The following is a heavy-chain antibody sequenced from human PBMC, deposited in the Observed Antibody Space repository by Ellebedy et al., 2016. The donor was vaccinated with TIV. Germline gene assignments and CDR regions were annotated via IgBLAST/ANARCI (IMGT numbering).Heavy chain of an antibody. Sequence: GESLKISCAASGFTLSNYWMHWVRQAPGKGLVWVSRINSDGSNTSYVDSVKGRFTISRDSAKNTLYLQMNRLRAEDTAVYYCARGVVGAGNGNEYWGRGTLVTVSS. CDR2: INSDGSNT. J-gene: IGHJ4*02. D-gene: IGHD2-15*01. V-gene: IGHV3-74*01. CDR1: GFTLSNYW. CDR3: ARGVVGAGNGNEY.